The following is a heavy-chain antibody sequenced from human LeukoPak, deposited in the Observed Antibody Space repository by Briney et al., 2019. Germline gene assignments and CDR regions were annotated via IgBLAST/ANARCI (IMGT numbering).Heavy chain of an antibody. CDR2: IYSGGNS. J-gene: IGHJ6*02. Sequence: GGSLRLSCVASGFTVRSNYMNWVRQAPGKGLEWVSVIYSGGNSFYADSVKGRFTISRDYSKNTLYLQMNSLRAEDTAVYYCARDGISLSYFYGMDVWGQGTTVTVSS. D-gene: IGHD2/OR15-2a*01. CDR1: GFTVRSNY. CDR3: ARDGISLSYFYGMDV. V-gene: IGHV3-53*01.